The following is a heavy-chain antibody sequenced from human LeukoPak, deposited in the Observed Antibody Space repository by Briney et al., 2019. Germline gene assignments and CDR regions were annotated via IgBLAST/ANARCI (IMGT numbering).Heavy chain of an antibody. J-gene: IGHJ4*02. CDR1: GFTFSSYS. V-gene: IGHV3-21*01. D-gene: IGHD6-19*01. CDR2: ISSSSSYI. CDR3: ARLGLAVAGTFDY. Sequence: GGSLRLSCAASGFTFSSYSMNWVRQAPGKGLEWVSSISSSSSYIYYADSVKGRFTISRDNAKNSLYLQMNSLRAEDTAVYYCARLGLAVAGTFDYWGQGTLVTVS.